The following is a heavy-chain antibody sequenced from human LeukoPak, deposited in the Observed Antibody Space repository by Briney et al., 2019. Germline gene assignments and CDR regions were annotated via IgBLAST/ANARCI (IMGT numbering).Heavy chain of an antibody. Sequence: GGSLRLSCAASGFTVSSNYMSWVRQAPGKGLEWVSVIYSGGSTYYADSVKGRFTISRDNSKNTLYLQMNSLRAEDTAVYYCARDDSLGDSSGAFDIWGQGTMVTVSS. J-gene: IGHJ3*02. CDR2: IYSGGST. CDR1: GFTVSSNY. D-gene: IGHD3-22*01. V-gene: IGHV3-53*01. CDR3: ARDDSLGDSSGAFDI.